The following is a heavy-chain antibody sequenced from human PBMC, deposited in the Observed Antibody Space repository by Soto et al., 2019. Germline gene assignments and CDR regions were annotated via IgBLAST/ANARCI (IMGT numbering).Heavy chain of an antibody. J-gene: IGHJ4*02. V-gene: IGHV3-74*01. D-gene: IGHD1-20*01. Sequence: EVQLVESGGGLVQPGESLRLSCVASGFTFSSHWMHWVRRTPGTGLACVARIKSDGTYRDYGDSVQGRFTISRDNAKNTLYLHMNKLRADDTAVYYGVRDSGAYNLDYWGQGTLVTVSS. CDR3: VRDSGAYNLDY. CDR2: IKSDGTYR. CDR1: GFTFSSHW.